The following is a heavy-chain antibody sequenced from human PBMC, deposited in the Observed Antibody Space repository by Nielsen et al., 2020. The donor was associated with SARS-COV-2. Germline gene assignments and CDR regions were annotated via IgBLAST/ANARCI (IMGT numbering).Heavy chain of an antibody. J-gene: IGHJ6*02. CDR3: TSTYSSTSSGYYYYGMDV. CDR1: GFTFGDYA. Sequence: GGSLKISCIVSGFTFGDYAMSWVRQAPGKGLEWVGFIRSKPYGGTTEYAASVKGRFTISRDYSKSIAYLQMNSLKTEDTGVYFCTSTYSSTSSGYYYYGMDVWGQGTTVTVSS. V-gene: IGHV3-49*04. D-gene: IGHD3-10*01. CDR2: IRSKPYGGTT.